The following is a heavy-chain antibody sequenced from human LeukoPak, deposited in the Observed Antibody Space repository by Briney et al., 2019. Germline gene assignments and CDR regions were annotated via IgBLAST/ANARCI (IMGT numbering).Heavy chain of an antibody. Sequence: GGSLRLSCAASGFTFSSYWMSWVRQAPGKGLVWVANIKQDGSEKYYVDSVEGRFTISRDNAKNSLYLQMNSLRAEDTAVYYCAREVWQQLATFDYWGQGTLVTVSS. V-gene: IGHV3-7*01. CDR2: IKQDGSEK. D-gene: IGHD6-13*01. CDR3: AREVWQQLATFDY. CDR1: GFTFSSYW. J-gene: IGHJ4*02.